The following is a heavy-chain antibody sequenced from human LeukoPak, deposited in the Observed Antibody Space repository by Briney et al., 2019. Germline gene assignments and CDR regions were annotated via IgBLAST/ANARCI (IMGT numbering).Heavy chain of an antibody. V-gene: IGHV3-49*03. CDR2: IRSKAYGGTT. Sequence: PGGSLRLSCTASGFTFGDYAMSWFRQTPGKGLEWVGFIRSKAYGGTTEHAASVKGRSTISRDDSKSIAYLQMNSLKTEDTAVYYCTRDGGRQLWFFDYWGQGTLVTVSS. CDR3: TRDGGRQLWFFDY. J-gene: IGHJ4*02. D-gene: IGHD5-18*01. CDR1: GFTFGDYA.